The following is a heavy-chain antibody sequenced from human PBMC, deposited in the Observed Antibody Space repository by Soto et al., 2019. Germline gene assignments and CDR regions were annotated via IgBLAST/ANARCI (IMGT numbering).Heavy chain of an antibody. CDR2: VYYTGST. Sequence: PSETLSLTCSVSGGSISGSYWSWIRQSPGKGLEWLGYVYYTGSTNYSPSLRSRVSISVDTSKNEFSLRLSSVTAADTAVCFCARSVAVPGAHIDYWGQGTQVTVS. D-gene: IGHD6-19*01. V-gene: IGHV4-59*01. CDR3: ARSVAVPGAHIDY. CDR1: GGSISGSY. J-gene: IGHJ4*02.